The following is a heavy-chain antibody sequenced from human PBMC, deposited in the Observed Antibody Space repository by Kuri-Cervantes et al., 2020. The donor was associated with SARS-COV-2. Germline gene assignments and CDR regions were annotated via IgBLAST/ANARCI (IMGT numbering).Heavy chain of an antibody. J-gene: IGHJ4*02. CDR1: GGSISSGGYY. Sequence: GSLRLSCTVSGGSISSGGYYWSWIRQPPGKGLEWIGSIYYSGSTYYNPSLKSRVTISVDTSKNQFSLKLSSVTAADTAVYYCARTNKQWRGYFDYWGQGTLVTVSS. D-gene: IGHD6-19*01. V-gene: IGHV4-39*01. CDR3: ARTNKQWRGYFDY. CDR2: IYYSGST.